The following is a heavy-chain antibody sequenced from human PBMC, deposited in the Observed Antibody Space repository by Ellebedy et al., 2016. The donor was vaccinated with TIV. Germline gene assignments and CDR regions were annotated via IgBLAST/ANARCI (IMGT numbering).Heavy chain of an antibody. CDR1: GGTFSSYA. CDR3: ARGLGTVNWFNP. J-gene: IGHJ5*02. Sequence: SVKVSCXASGGTFSSYAISWVRQAPGQGLEWMGRIIPILGIANYAQKFQGRVTITADESTSTAYMELSSLRSEDTAVYYCARGLGTVNWFNPWGQGTLVTVSS. V-gene: IGHV1-69*04. D-gene: IGHD3-16*01. CDR2: IIPILGIA.